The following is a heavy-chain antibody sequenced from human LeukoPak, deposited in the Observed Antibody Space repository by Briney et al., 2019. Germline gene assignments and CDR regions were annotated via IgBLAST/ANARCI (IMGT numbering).Heavy chain of an antibody. D-gene: IGHD2-21*02. CDR2: ISAYNGNT. Sequence: ASVKVSCKASGYTFTSYGISWVRQAPGQGLEWMGWISAYNGNTNYAQKLQGRVTMTTDTSTSTAYMELRSLRSEDTAVYYCARDVAYCGGDCYSISSGQRLFWGAFDIWGQGTMVTVSS. J-gene: IGHJ3*02. CDR1: GYTFTSYG. V-gene: IGHV1-18*01. CDR3: ARDVAYCGGDCYSISSGQRLFWGAFDI.